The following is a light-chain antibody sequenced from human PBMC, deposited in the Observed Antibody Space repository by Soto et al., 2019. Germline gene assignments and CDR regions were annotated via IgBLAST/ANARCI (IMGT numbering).Light chain of an antibody. CDR3: QQRSSWPGT. J-gene: IGKJ5*01. CDR2: DTT. CDR1: QSVSSY. V-gene: IGKV3-11*01. Sequence: EIVLTQSPATLSLSPGERATLSCRASQSVSSYLAWYQQKPGQAPRLLIYDTTNRATGIPARFSGSGSGTDFTLTISSLEPEDFAVYYCQQRSSWPGTFGQGTRLEMK.